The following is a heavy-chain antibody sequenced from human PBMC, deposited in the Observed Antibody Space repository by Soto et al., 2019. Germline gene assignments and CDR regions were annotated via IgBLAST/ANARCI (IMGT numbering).Heavy chain of an antibody. D-gene: IGHD3-22*01. J-gene: IGHJ4*02. Sequence: GGSLRLSCAASGFTFSSCGMHWVRQAPGKGLEWVAVISYDGSNKYYADSVKGRFTISRDNSKNTLYLQMNSLIAEDTAVYYCAIDWSGDYYDSSGFDYWGQGTLVTVSS. CDR1: GFTFSSCG. CDR3: AIDWSGDYYDSSGFDY. V-gene: IGHV3-30*03. CDR2: ISYDGSNK.